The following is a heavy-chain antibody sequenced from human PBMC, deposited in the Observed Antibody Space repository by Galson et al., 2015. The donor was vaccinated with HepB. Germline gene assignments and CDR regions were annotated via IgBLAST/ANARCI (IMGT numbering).Heavy chain of an antibody. Sequence: SVKVSCKASGYTFTDFAMHWVRQAPGQRPEWMGWINPDNGNTKYSQKLQDRVTITRDTFARTTYMELNSLRSEDTAVYYCARDQFGGYDLTGVFEFWGQGTLVTVSS. CDR3: ARDQFGGYDLTGVFEF. D-gene: IGHD5-12*01. CDR2: INPDNGNT. J-gene: IGHJ4*02. V-gene: IGHV1-3*01. CDR1: GYTFTDFA.